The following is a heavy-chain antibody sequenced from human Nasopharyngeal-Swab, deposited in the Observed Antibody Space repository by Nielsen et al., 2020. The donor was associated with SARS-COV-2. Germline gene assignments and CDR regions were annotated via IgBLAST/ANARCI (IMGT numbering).Heavy chain of an antibody. D-gene: IGHD4-23*01. CDR2: IYYSGST. CDR1: GGSISSRSYY. Sequence: SETLSLTCTVSGGSISSRSYYWGWIRQPPGKGLEWIGSIYYSGSTYYNPSLKSRVTISVDTSKNQFSLKLSSVTAADTAVYYCARPDGGNGDRFNPWGQGTLVTVSS. CDR3: ARPDGGNGDRFNP. J-gene: IGHJ5*02. V-gene: IGHV4-39*01.